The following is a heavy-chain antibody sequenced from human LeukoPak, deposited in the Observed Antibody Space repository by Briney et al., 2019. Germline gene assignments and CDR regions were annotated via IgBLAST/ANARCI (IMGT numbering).Heavy chain of an antibody. Sequence: QAGGSLRLSCAASGFTFSSYAMSWVRQAPGKGLEWVSAISGSGGSTYYADSVKGRFTISRDNSKNTLYLQMNSLRAEDTAIFYCAKVARTWYCSSTSCPEGDYFDYWGQGALVTVSS. D-gene: IGHD2-2*01. J-gene: IGHJ4*02. CDR3: AKVARTWYCSSTSCPEGDYFDY. V-gene: IGHV3-23*01. CDR2: ISGSGGST. CDR1: GFTFSSYA.